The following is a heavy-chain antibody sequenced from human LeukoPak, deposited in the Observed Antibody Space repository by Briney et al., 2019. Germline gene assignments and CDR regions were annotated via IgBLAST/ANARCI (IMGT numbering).Heavy chain of an antibody. Sequence: GGSLTLSCAASGFTFSSYEMNWVRQAPGKGLEWVSYISSSGSTIYYADSVKGRFTISRDNAKNSLYLQMNSLRAEDTAVYYCARIASQTHDYWGQGTLVTVSS. CDR2: ISSSGSTI. CDR3: ARIASQTHDY. V-gene: IGHV3-48*03. CDR1: GFTFSSYE. D-gene: IGHD2-2*01. J-gene: IGHJ4*02.